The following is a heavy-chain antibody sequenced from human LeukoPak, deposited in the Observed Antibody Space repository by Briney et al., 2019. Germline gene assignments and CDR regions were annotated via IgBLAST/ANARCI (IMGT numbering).Heavy chain of an antibody. D-gene: IGHD7-27*01. CDR2: IYYSGST. Sequence: PSETLSLTCTVSGGSISSSSYYWGWIRQPPGKGLEWIGSIYYSGSTYYNPSLKSRVTISVDTSKNQFSLKLSSVTAADTAVYYCARHALGNLLYYYYMDVWGKGTTVTVSS. CDR1: GGSISSSSYY. V-gene: IGHV4-39*01. CDR3: ARHALGNLLYYYYMDV. J-gene: IGHJ6*03.